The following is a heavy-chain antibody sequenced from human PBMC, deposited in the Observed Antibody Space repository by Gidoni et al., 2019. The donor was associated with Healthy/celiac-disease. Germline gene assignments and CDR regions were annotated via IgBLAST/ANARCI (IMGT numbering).Heavy chain of an antibody. V-gene: IGHV3-23*01. Sequence: EVQLLESGGGLVQPGGSLRLSCAASGFTFSSYAMSWVRQAPGKGLEGVSAISGSGGSTYYADSVKGRFTISRDNSKNTLYLQMNSLRAEDTAVYYCAKDLGGYFLLGMDVWGQGTTVTVSS. D-gene: IGHD3-22*01. J-gene: IGHJ6*02. CDR1: GFTFSSYA. CDR3: AKDLGGYFLLGMDV. CDR2: ISGSGGST.